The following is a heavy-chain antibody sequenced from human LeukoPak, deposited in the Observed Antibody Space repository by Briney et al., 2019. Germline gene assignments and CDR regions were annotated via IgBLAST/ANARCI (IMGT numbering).Heavy chain of an antibody. J-gene: IGHJ5*02. CDR1: GGSISSGDYY. D-gene: IGHD3-9*01. Sequence: PSETLSLTCTVSGGSISSGDYYWSWIRQPPGKGLEWIGYIYYSGSTYYNPSLKSRVTISVDTSKNQFSLKLSSVTAADTAVYYCARESEVLTRENWFDPWGQGTLVTVSS. CDR3: ARESEVLTRENWFDP. CDR2: IYYSGST. V-gene: IGHV4-30-4*01.